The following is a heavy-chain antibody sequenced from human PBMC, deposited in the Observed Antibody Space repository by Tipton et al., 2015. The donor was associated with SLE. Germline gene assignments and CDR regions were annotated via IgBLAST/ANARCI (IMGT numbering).Heavy chain of an antibody. D-gene: IGHD3-16*01. J-gene: IGHJ6*03. CDR2: IYTSGST. Sequence: TLSLTCTVSGGSISSGSYYWSWIRQPAGKGLEWIGRIYTSGSTNYNPSLKSRVTISVDTSKNQFSLKLSSVTAADTAVYYCAGGMAYYYYYYMDVWGKGTTVTVSS. CDR3: AGGMAYYYYYYMDV. CDR1: GGSISSGSYY. V-gene: IGHV4-61*02.